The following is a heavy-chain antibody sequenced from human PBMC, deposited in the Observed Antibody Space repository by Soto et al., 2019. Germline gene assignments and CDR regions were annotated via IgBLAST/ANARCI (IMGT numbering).Heavy chain of an antibody. V-gene: IGHV1-69*11. CDR1: GDTFSGYP. CDR3: ARDGGFGDLKY. J-gene: IGHJ4*02. Sequence: SVKVSCKASGDTFSGYPINWVRQAPGEGLEWMGRIIPVIGTTNDAQRFEGRVTFTADESTNTAYMELRGLLSGDTAVYYCARDGGFGDLKYWGQGTMVTVSS. D-gene: IGHD3-10*01. CDR2: IIPVIGTT.